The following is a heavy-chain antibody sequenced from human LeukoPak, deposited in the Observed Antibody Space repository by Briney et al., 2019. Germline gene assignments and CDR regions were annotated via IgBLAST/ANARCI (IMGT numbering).Heavy chain of an antibody. D-gene: IGHD4-23*01. CDR3: VEGNSMDY. Sequence: GGSLRLSCAASGSTFSSVWMSWVRQAPGKGLEWVANIKEDGSQKQYADSVKGRFTISRDNAKNSLFLQMNSLRAEDTAMYYCVEGNSMDYWGQGTLVTVSS. CDR1: GSTFSSVW. V-gene: IGHV3-7*05. CDR2: IKEDGSQK. J-gene: IGHJ4*02.